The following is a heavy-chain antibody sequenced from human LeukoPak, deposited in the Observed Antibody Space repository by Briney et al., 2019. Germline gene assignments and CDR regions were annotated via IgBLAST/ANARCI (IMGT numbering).Heavy chain of an antibody. D-gene: IGHD2-15*01. V-gene: IGHV3-7*01. CDR1: GFTFSDHW. J-gene: IGHJ5*02. CDR3: AREASLYCSGNDCYWAFDR. Sequence: GGSLRLSCAASGFTFSDHWMSWVRQAPGKGLEWVANIKQDESKRYYVDSVKGRFTISRDNAKNSLYLQINSLRAEGTAVYYCAREASLYCSGNDCYWAFDRWGQGTLVTVSS. CDR2: IKQDESKR.